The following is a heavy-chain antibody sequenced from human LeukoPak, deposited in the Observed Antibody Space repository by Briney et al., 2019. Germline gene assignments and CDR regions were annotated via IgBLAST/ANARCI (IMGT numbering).Heavy chain of an antibody. V-gene: IGHV3-23*01. D-gene: IGHD2-2*02. CDR1: GFTFSSYA. CDR2: ISGSGGST. J-gene: IGHJ4*02. CDR3: AKGPRLVPVAIGQDY. Sequence: GGSLRLSCAASGFTFSSYAMSWVRQAPGKGLEWVSAISGSGGSTYYADSVKGRFTISRDNSKNTLYLQMNSLRAEDTAVYYCAKGPRLVPVAIGQDYWGQGTLVTVSS.